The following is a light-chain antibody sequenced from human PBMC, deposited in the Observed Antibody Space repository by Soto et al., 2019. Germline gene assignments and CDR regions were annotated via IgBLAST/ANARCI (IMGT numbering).Light chain of an antibody. J-gene: IGKJ1*01. CDR1: QSISSY. Sequence: QMPQSRSSLSASVGDRVNITSRASQSISSYLNWYQQKPGKAPKLLIYAASSLQSGVPSRFSGSGSGTDFTLTISCLQPEDFATYYCQQSYSTPWTFGQGTKVDIK. CDR3: QQSYSTPWT. CDR2: AAS. V-gene: IGKV1-39*01.